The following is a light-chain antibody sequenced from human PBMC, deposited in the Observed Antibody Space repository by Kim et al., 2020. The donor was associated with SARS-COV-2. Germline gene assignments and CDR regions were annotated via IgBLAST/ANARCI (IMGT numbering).Light chain of an antibody. Sequence: QSALTQPASVSGSPGQSITISCTGTSSDIGGYNYVSWYQQQSGKAPKLMIYDVTNRPSGVSNRFSGSKSGNTASLTISGLQDEDDADYYCSSYTSSRTLVFGTGTKVTVL. CDR2: DVT. V-gene: IGLV2-14*03. CDR1: SSDIGGYNY. J-gene: IGLJ1*01. CDR3: SSYTSSRTLV.